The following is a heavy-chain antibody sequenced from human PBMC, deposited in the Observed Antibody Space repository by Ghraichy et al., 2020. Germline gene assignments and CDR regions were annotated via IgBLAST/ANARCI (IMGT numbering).Heavy chain of an antibody. Sequence: GGSLRLSCAASGFTFSTYAMSWVRQAPGKGLEWVSAISVSGGTTYYADSVKGRFTISRDNSKSTLYLQMNSLRAEDTAVYYCSKVTTVTTGGFYYYYGMDVWGQGTTVTVSS. CDR3: SKVTTVTTGGFYYYYGMDV. D-gene: IGHD4-17*01. CDR2: ISVSGGTT. CDR1: GFTFSTYA. J-gene: IGHJ6*02. V-gene: IGHV3-23*01.